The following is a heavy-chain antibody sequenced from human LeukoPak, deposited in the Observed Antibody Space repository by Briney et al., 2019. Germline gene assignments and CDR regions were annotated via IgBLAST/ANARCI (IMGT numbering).Heavy chain of an antibody. D-gene: IGHD5-18*01. J-gene: IGHJ3*02. CDR3: TRPHRYGFFGDAFDI. Sequence: PGESLRLSCAASGFTFSGSAMHWVRQASGKGLEWVGRIRSKANSYATAYAASVKGRFTISRDDSKNTAYLQMNSLKAEDTAVYYCTRPHRYGFFGDAFDIWGQGTMVTVSS. CDR2: IRSKANSYAT. V-gene: IGHV3-73*01. CDR1: GFTFSGSA.